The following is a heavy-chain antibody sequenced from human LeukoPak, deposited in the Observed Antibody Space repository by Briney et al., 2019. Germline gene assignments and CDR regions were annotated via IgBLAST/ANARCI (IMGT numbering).Heavy chain of an antibody. Sequence: ASVKVSCKVSGYTLTELSMHWVRQAPGKGLEWMGGFDPEDGETIYAQEFQGRVTMTEDTSTDTAYMELSSLRSEDTAVYYCATQTGYYYYYYMDVWGKGTTVTVSS. CDR1: GYTLTELS. D-gene: IGHD1-14*01. CDR2: FDPEDGET. V-gene: IGHV1-24*01. CDR3: ATQTGYYYYYYMDV. J-gene: IGHJ6*03.